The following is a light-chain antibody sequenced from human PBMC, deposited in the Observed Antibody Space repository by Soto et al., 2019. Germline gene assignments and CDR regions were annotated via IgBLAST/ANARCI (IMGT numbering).Light chain of an antibody. Sequence: DIQVTPSPSTLSASIGDRVTITCRASQSIYTWLAWYQQKPGEAPKLLIYEASSLQIGVPSRFGGSGSGTAFTLTISGLQPDDFETYYCQHYNSYPWTFDQGTKVEIK. J-gene: IGKJ1*01. CDR3: QHYNSYPWT. V-gene: IGKV1-5*03. CDR2: EAS. CDR1: QSIYTW.